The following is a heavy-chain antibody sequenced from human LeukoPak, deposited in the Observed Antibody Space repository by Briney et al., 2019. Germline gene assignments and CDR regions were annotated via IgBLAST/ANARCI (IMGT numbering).Heavy chain of an antibody. D-gene: IGHD6-13*01. Sequence: PGGSLRLSCAASGFTFSSYGMHWVRQAPGKGLEWVAVIWCDGSNKYYADSVKGRFTISRDNSKNTLYLQMNSLRAEDTAVYYCARAAGSSSSWYPHFDYWGQGTLVTVSS. CDR1: GFTFSSYG. CDR3: ARAAGSSSSWYPHFDY. V-gene: IGHV3-33*01. J-gene: IGHJ4*02. CDR2: IWCDGSNK.